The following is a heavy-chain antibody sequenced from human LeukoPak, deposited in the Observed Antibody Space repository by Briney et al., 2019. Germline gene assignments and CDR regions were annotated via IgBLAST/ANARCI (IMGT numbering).Heavy chain of an antibody. J-gene: IGHJ6*02. Sequence: GGSLRLSCAASGLTFSSYGMHWVRQAPGKGLEWVAVIWYDGSNKYYADSVKGRFTISRDNSKNTLYLQMNGLRAEDTAVYYCARKQQWLVRGLADYGMDVWGQGTTVTVSS. CDR3: ARKQQWLVRGLADYGMDV. D-gene: IGHD6-19*01. CDR1: GLTFSSYG. V-gene: IGHV3-33*01. CDR2: IWYDGSNK.